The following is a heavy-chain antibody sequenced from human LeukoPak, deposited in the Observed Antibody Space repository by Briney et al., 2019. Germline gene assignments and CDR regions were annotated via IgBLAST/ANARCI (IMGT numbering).Heavy chain of an antibody. D-gene: IGHD3-3*01. V-gene: IGHV3-53*01. CDR3: ARDPAIGGWSAFDI. J-gene: IGHJ3*02. CDR2: IHSGGST. Sequence: GGSLRLSCAASGFTVSRKYMSWVRQAPGKGLEWVSVIHSGGSTYYADSVKGRFTISRDNSKNTLYLQMNSLRAEDTAVYYCARDPAIGGWSAFDIWGQGTMVTVSS. CDR1: GFTVSRKY.